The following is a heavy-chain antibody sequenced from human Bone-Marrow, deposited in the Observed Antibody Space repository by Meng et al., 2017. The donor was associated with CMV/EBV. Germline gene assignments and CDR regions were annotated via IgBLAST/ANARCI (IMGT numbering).Heavy chain of an antibody. CDR2: ISAYNGNT. J-gene: IGHJ6*01. CDR1: GYTFTGYG. V-gene: IGHV1-18*01. CDR3: ARVYVRMVYAQYFYYFGMDV. D-gene: IGHD2-8*01. Sequence: ASVKVSCKASGYTFTGYGISWVRQAPGQGLEWMGWISAYNGNTNYAQKLQGRVTMTTDTSKSTAYMELRRLRSDDTAVYYRARVYVRMVYAQYFYYFGMDVWGQGTTVTGSS.